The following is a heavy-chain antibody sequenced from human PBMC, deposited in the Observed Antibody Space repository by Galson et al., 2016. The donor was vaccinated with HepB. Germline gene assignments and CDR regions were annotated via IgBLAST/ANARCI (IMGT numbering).Heavy chain of an antibody. D-gene: IGHD3-22*01. CDR3: ARDPGNFYYDNSEGAFQH. J-gene: IGHJ1*01. V-gene: IGHV1-69*13. Sequence: SVKVSCKASGGTFSTYAISWVRQAPGQGLEWMGRTIPIFGTANYAQKFQGRATITADEYTSTAYMELSSLRSEDTAVYYCARDPGNFYYDNSEGAFQHWGQGTLVTVSS. CDR2: TIPIFGTA. CDR1: GGTFSTYA.